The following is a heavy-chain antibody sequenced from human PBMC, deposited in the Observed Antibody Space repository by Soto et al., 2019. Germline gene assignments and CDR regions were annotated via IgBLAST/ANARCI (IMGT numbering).Heavy chain of an antibody. CDR3: ARDPRGSGWSKVNWYFDL. Sequence: QVQLQESGPGLVKPSETLSLTCTVSGGSISSYYWSWIRQPPGKGLEWIGYIYYSGSTNYNPSLKSRVTISVDTSKNQFSLKLSSVTAADTAEYYCARDPRGSGWSKVNWYFDLWGRGTLVTVSS. D-gene: IGHD6-19*01. CDR1: GGSISSYY. CDR2: IYYSGST. V-gene: IGHV4-59*01. J-gene: IGHJ2*01.